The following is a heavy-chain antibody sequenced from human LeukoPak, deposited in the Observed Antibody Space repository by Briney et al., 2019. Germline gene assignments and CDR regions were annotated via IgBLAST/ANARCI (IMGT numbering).Heavy chain of an antibody. Sequence: GGSLRLSCAASGFTVSSNYMSWVRQAPGKGLEWVSVIYSGGSTYYADSVKGRFTISRDNSKNTLYLQMNSLRAEDTAVYYCARDGLGYYYGSGSKPGAFDIWGQGTMVTVSS. CDR2: IYSGGST. CDR3: ARDGLGYYYGSGSKPGAFDI. V-gene: IGHV3-66*01. D-gene: IGHD3-10*01. J-gene: IGHJ3*02. CDR1: GFTVSSNY.